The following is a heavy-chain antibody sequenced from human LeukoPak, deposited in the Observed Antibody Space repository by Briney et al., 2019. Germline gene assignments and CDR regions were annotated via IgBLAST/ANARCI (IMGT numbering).Heavy chain of an antibody. CDR1: GDSITNSY. D-gene: IGHD2-15*01. CDR3: ARRVVAAHNWFDP. Sequence: SETLSLTCTVSGDSITNSYWAWIRQSPGKGLEWIGHTYHSGSSAYHPSLKSRVSMLVDTSTNQIFLNLTSVTAADTAVYYCARRVVAAHNWFDPWGQGTLVTVSS. J-gene: IGHJ5*02. V-gene: IGHV4-59*01. CDR2: TYHSGSS.